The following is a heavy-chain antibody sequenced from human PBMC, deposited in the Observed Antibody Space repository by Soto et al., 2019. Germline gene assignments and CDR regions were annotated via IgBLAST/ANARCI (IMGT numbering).Heavy chain of an antibody. Sequence: GGSLRLSCAASGFTFSSYAMSWVRQAPGKGLEWVSAISGSGGSTYYADSVKGRFTISRDNSKNTLYLQMNSLRAEDTAVYYCANPEGVGAGTQNAFDIWGQGTRVTVAS. D-gene: IGHD6-19*01. V-gene: IGHV3-23*01. CDR1: GFTFSSYA. CDR2: ISGSGGST. CDR3: ANPEGVGAGTQNAFDI. J-gene: IGHJ3*02.